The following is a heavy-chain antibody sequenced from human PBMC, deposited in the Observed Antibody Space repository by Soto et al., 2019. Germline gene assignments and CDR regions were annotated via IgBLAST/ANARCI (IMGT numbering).Heavy chain of an antibody. CDR3: ASLYDILTGYYIF. CDR1: GFTFSSYA. Sequence: GGSLRLSCAASGFTFSSYAMSWVRQAPGKGLECVSAISTSGGSTYYADSVRGRFTISRDNSKNRLYLQMNSLRPDDTAVYYCASLYDILTGYYIFWGQGTLVTVSS. V-gene: IGHV3-23*01. CDR2: ISTSGGST. D-gene: IGHD3-9*01. J-gene: IGHJ4*02.